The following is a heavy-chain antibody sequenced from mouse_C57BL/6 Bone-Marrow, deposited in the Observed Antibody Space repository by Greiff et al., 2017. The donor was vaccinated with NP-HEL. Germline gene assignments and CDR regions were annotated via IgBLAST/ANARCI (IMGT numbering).Heavy chain of an antibody. CDR2: IHPNSGST. V-gene: IGHV1-64*01. D-gene: IGHD1-1*01. CDR1: GYTFTSYW. Sequence: QVQLKEPGAELVKPGASVKLSCKASGYTFTSYWMHWVKQRPGQGLEWIGMIHPNSGSTNYNEKFKSKATLTVDKSSSTAYMQLSSLTSEDSAVYYCARFPYYYGSRVFDYWGQGTTLTVSS. J-gene: IGHJ2*01. CDR3: ARFPYYYGSRVFDY.